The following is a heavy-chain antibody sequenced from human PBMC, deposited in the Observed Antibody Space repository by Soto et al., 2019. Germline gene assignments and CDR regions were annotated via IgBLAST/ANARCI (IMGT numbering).Heavy chain of an antibody. D-gene: IGHD6-19*01. V-gene: IGHV3-30-3*01. CDR3: ARDPIAVAGTGDWYFDL. J-gene: IGHJ2*01. CDR1: GFTFSSYA. Sequence: ESGGGVVQPGRSLRLSCAASGFTFSSYAMHWVRQAPGKGLEWVAVISYDGSNKYYADSVKGRFTISRDNSKNTLYLQMNSLRAEDTAVYYCARDPIAVAGTGDWYFDLWGRGTLVTVSS. CDR2: ISYDGSNK.